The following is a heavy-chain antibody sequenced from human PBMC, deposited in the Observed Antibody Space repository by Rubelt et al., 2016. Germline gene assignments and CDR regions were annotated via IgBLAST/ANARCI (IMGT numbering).Heavy chain of an antibody. J-gene: IGHJ6*02. V-gene: IGHV3-7*01. CDR3: ARDRSYYDSSGYYYYHFGLED. D-gene: IGHD3-22*01. CDR2: IRQDGNEK. CDR1: GFTFGTYW. Sequence: GGGLVQPGGSLRLSCAASGFTFGTYWMTWVRQPPGKGLEWVTNIRQDGNEKHYVDSVKGRFTVSRDNAKNLLFLQMNSVTAEDTAVYYCARDRSYYDSSGYYYYHFGLEDWGQGTTVTGAS.